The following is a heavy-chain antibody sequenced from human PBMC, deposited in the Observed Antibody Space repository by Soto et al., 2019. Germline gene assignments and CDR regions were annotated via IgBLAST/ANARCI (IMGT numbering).Heavy chain of an antibody. CDR2: IYYSGFT. J-gene: IGHJ5*02. V-gene: IGHV4-31*03. CDR1: GGSITSGGYY. Sequence: PSETLSLTCTVSGGSITSGGYYWSWIRQHPGKGLEWIGYIYYSGFTYYNPSLKSRVTISVDTSKNQFSLKLSSVTAADTAVYYCARHSYYYGSTYGCWLDPWGQGTLVTVSS. D-gene: IGHD3-10*01. CDR3: ARHSYYYGSTYGCWLDP.